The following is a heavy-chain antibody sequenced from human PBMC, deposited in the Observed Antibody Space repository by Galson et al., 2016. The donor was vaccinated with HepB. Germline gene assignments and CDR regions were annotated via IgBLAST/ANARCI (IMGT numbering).Heavy chain of an antibody. CDR1: GFTYSPDS. V-gene: IGHV3-74*01. D-gene: IGHD3-16*01. CDR3: ASSGLGGWFDP. CDR2: IDSDGRRT. J-gene: IGHJ5*02. Sequence: SLRLSCAASGFTYSPDSTDRVRQAPGKGLLWVSGIDSDGRRTDYADSVKGRFTISRDNAKNTLYLQMHSLRDEATAVYYCASSGLGGWFDPWGQGTRVIVSS.